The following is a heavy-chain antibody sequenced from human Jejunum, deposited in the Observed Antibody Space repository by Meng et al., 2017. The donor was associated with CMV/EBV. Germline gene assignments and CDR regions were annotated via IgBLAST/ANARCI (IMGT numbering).Heavy chain of an antibody. CDR1: FPFRSSS. D-gene: IGHD4-11*01. CDR3: ARDPDYSTDWYGGGDF. Sequence: FPFRSSSMNWVRQAPGKGLEWVSSISRTVGLTYYAGSVKGRFTISRDNGKSSVFLQMDSLRVEDTAVYYCARDPDYSTDWYGGGDFWGQGVLVTVSS. CDR2: ISRTVGLT. J-gene: IGHJ4*02. V-gene: IGHV3-21*06.